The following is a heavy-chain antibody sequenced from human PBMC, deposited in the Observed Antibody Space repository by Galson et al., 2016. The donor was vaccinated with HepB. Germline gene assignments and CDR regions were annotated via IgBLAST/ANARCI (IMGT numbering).Heavy chain of an antibody. CDR3: AKELGFLEWLFFDSYYYYGMDV. J-gene: IGHJ6*02. Sequence: SLRLSCAASGFTFSSYGMHWVRQAPGKGLEWVAAISYDGSHKYYAASVKGRFTISRDNSKNTLYLQMNSLRAEDTAVYYCAKELGFLEWLFFDSYYYYGMDVWGQGTPVTVSS. D-gene: IGHD3-3*01. CDR1: GFTFSSYG. CDR2: ISYDGSHK. V-gene: IGHV3-30*18.